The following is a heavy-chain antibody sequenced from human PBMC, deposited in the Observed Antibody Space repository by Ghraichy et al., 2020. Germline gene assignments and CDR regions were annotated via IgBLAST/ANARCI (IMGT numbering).Heavy chain of an antibody. D-gene: IGHD3-22*01. J-gene: IGHJ6*02. CDR3: ARVKNYDCSGEDYYYGLDV. V-gene: IGHV1-18*01. CDR1: GYTFIIDA. CDR2: ISPYFRNT. Sequence: ASVKVSCKSSGYTFIIDAIPWVRQVPGQRLEWMGWISPYFRNTTYAQRFQGRVTMTTDTSTSTAYMELTSLRSDDTAVYYCARVKNYDCSGEDYYYGLDVWGQGTTGPAAS.